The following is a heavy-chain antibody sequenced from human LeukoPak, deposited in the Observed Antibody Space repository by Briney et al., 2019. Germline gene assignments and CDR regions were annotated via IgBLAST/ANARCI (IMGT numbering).Heavy chain of an antibody. Sequence: SETLSLTCTVSGGSISSSNYYWGWIRQPPGKGLEWIGSIYYSGSTYYNPSLKSRVTISVDTSKNQFSLKLSSVTAADTAVYYCARGEAMVRGFYYYYMDVWGKGTTVTVSS. CDR1: GGSISSSNYY. J-gene: IGHJ6*03. V-gene: IGHV4-39*07. D-gene: IGHD3-10*01. CDR3: ARGEAMVRGFYYYYMDV. CDR2: IYYSGST.